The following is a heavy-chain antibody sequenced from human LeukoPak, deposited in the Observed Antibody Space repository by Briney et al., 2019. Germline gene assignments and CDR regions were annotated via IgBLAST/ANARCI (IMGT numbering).Heavy chain of an antibody. V-gene: IGHV3-23*01. Sequence: GGSLRLSCAASGFMFNTYSMSWVRQAPGKGPEWLSAISGSGGGIYYADSVKGRFTIPRDNSKNTLCLQMNSLRDEDTAVYYCAKDWLTTATVFEHWGQGTLVAVSS. J-gene: IGHJ4*02. CDR3: AKDWLTTATVFEH. CDR1: GFMFNTYS. CDR2: ISGSGGGI. D-gene: IGHD4-17*01.